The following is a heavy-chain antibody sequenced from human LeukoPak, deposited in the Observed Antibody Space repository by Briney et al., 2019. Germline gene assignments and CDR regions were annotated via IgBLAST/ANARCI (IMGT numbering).Heavy chain of an antibody. Sequence: ASVKVSCKASGYTFTGYYMHWVRQAPGQGLEWTGWINPNSGGTNYAQKFQGRVTMTRDTSISTANLELSRLRSDDTAIYYCARVSSLVVITTFADAFDIWGQGTMVTVSS. CDR1: GYTFTGYY. CDR2: INPNSGGT. V-gene: IGHV1-2*02. CDR3: ARVSSLVVITTFADAFDI. J-gene: IGHJ3*02. D-gene: IGHD3-22*01.